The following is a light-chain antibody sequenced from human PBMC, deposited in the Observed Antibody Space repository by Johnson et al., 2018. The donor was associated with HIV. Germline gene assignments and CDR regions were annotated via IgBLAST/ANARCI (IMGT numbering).Light chain of an antibody. V-gene: IGLV1-51*01. CDR2: DNN. Sequence: QSVLSQPPSVSAAPGQKVTISCSGSSSNIGNNYVSWYQQLPGTAPKLLIYDNNKRPSGIPDRFSGSKSDTSATLGITGLQTGDEADYYCGTWDSSLSAGVFGTGTNVTVL. CDR1: SSNIGNNY. CDR3: GTWDSSLSAGV. J-gene: IGLJ1*01.